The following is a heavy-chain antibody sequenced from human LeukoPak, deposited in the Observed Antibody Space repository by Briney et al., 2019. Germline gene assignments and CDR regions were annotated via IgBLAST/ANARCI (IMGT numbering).Heavy chain of an antibody. J-gene: IGHJ4*02. CDR3: ARQIDGYVYFDY. V-gene: IGHV4-39*01. CDR2: IYYSGNT. D-gene: IGHD5-18*01. Sequence: WVRQAPGKRLKWIGSIYYSGNTYQNPSLKSRVTISVYTSKNQFSLRLSSVPAADTAVYFCARQIDGYVYFDYWGEGALVTVSS.